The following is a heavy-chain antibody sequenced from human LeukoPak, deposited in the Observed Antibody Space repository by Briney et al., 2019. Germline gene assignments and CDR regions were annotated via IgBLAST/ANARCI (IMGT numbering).Heavy chain of an antibody. CDR3: ARDGNAL. J-gene: IGHJ4*02. V-gene: IGHV4-59*12. CDR2: IYYSGCT. D-gene: IGHD1-1*01. Sequence: SETLSLTCTVSGGSISSYYWSWIRQPPGKGLEWIGYIYYSGCTNYNPSLKSRVTISIDTSKNQFSLKLRSVTAADTAVYYCARDGNALWGQGTLVTVSS. CDR1: GGSISSYY.